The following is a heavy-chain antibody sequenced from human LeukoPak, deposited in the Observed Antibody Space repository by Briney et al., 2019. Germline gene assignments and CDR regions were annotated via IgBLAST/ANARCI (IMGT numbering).Heavy chain of an antibody. CDR1: GGSISRYY. D-gene: IGHD6-6*01. J-gene: IGHJ4*02. V-gene: IGHV4-4*07. Sequence: SETLSLTCTVSGGSISRYYWSWVRQTAGKGLEWIGRIYTSGSTNYNPSLKSRVTMSVDTSKNQFSLKLSSVTAADTAVYYCARDEYSSSSFDYWGQGTLVTVSS. CDR3: ARDEYSSSSFDY. CDR2: IYTSGST.